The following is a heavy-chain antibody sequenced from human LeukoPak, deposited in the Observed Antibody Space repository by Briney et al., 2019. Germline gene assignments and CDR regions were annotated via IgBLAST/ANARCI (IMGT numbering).Heavy chain of an antibody. D-gene: IGHD1-7*01. V-gene: IGHV3-66*01. CDR2: IYRDGGT. CDR3: ASLMMNYYFEY. J-gene: IGHJ4*02. CDR1: GFTVINNY. Sequence: PGGSLRLSCAASGFTVINNYMSWVRQAPGKGLEWVSVIYRDGGTFYADSVKGRFTISRDNSKNTLYLQMDSLRAEDTAVYYCASLMMNYYFEYWGQGTLVTVSS.